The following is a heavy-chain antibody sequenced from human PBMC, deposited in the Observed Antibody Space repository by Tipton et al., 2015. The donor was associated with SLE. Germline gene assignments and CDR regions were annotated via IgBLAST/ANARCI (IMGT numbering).Heavy chain of an antibody. Sequence: TLSLTCTVSGGSITNYYWGWVRQPAGKGLEWIGRIYCGGNTKYNPSLESRVTLSVATSKDQFYLMLSSVTAADTAIYYCVVCSPSSCSYFDYWGQGKLVTVSS. CDR3: VVCSPSSCSYFDY. CDR2: IYCGGNT. CDR1: GGSITNYY. J-gene: IGHJ4*02. V-gene: IGHV4-4*07. D-gene: IGHD2-2*01.